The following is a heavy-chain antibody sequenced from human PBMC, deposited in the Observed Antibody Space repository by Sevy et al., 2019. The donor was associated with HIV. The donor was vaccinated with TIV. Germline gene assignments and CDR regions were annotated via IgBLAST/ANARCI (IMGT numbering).Heavy chain of an antibody. D-gene: IGHD3-22*01. J-gene: IGHJ4*02. Sequence: GGSLRLSCAASGFSFSTYWMQWVRQAPGKGLEWVANIKQDESEKYYVASVKGRFTISRDNAKNSVYLEMNSLRPEDTAIYYCAKGNSGSFDYWGQRTLVTVSS. CDR1: GFSFSTYW. CDR2: IKQDESEK. CDR3: AKGNSGSFDY. V-gene: IGHV3-7*01.